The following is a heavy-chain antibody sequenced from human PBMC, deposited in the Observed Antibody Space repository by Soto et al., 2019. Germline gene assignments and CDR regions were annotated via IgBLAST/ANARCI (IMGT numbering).Heavy chain of an antibody. CDR2: ISWNSGSI. V-gene: IGHV3-9*01. Sequence: GGSLRLSCAASGFTFNGYAMHWVRQAPGKGLEWVSGISWNSGSIGYADSVKGRFTISRDNTKNSLYLQMNSLRAEDTAVDYCEKATAADGTLAYYDGLDVWGQGTSVTVSS. CDR3: EKATAADGTLAYYDGLDV. J-gene: IGHJ6*02. D-gene: IGHD6-13*01. CDR1: GFTFNGYA.